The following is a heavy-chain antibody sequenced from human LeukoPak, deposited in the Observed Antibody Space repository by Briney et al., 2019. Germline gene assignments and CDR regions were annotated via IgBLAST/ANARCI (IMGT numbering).Heavy chain of an antibody. J-gene: IGHJ4*02. CDR1: GGSISSYY. Sequence: PSETLSLTCTVSGGSISSYYWSWIRQPPGKGLEWIGYIYYSGSTNYNPSLKSRVTISVDTSKNQFSLKPSSVTAADTAVYYCARRRITMVRGVIITAYFDYWGQGTLVTVSS. V-gene: IGHV4-59*08. CDR2: IYYSGST. D-gene: IGHD3-10*01. CDR3: ARRRITMVRGVIITAYFDY.